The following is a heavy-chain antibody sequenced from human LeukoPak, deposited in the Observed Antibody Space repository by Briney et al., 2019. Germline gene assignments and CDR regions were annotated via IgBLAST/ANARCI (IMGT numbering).Heavy chain of an antibody. Sequence: PSQTLSLTCTVSGGSISSGNYYWSWIRQPPGKGLEWIGYIYYSGSTYYNPSLKSRVTISVDTSKNQFSLKLSSVTAADTAVYYCAREVALNQLLYGGVDYWGQGTLVTVSS. V-gene: IGHV4-30-4*01. J-gene: IGHJ4*02. D-gene: IGHD2-2*02. CDR3: AREVALNQLLYGGVDY. CDR1: GGSISSGNYY. CDR2: IYYSGST.